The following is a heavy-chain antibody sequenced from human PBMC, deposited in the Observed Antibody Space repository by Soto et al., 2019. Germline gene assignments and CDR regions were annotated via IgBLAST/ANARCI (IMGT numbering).Heavy chain of an antibody. V-gene: IGHV3-21*02. Sequence: EVQLVESGGGLVKPGGSLRLSCAASGFSFSSYSMNWVRQAPGTGLEWVSFISSINDYIYYADSVKGRFTISRDNARNSLYLQMNSLRAEDTGVYYWARESNFWSDTGDCVDVWGQGTTVTVSS. CDR3: ARESNFWSDTGDCVDV. CDR2: ISSINDYI. D-gene: IGHD3-3*01. CDR1: GFSFSSYS. J-gene: IGHJ6*02.